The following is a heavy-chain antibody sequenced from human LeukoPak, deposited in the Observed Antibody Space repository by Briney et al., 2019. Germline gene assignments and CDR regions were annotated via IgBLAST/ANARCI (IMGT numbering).Heavy chain of an antibody. V-gene: IGHV1-3*01. J-gene: IGHJ4*02. CDR2: ISCGNGKT. CDR3: TRDQGQNYISY. CDR1: GYTFTSYA. D-gene: IGHD3-10*01. Sequence: GASVKVSCKTSGYTFTSYAIHWVRQAPGQRREWMGWISCGNGKTQYSQNFQGRVTMTRDTSASTAYMELSSLRSEDTAVYYCTRDQGQNYISYWGQGTLVTVSS.